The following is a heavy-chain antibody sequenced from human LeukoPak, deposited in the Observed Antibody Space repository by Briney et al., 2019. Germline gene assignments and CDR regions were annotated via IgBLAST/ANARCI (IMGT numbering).Heavy chain of an antibody. Sequence: SETLSLTCSVSGGSISSTDYYWGWIRQSPGKGLEWIGSIYYTGSTFYNPSLKSRVTISVDKSKNQFSLKLSSVTAADTAVYYCARGVTLGAFDIWGQGTMVTVSS. D-gene: IGHD5-18*01. V-gene: IGHV4-39*07. CDR3: ARGVTLGAFDI. CDR1: GGSISSTDYY. J-gene: IGHJ3*02. CDR2: IYYTGST.